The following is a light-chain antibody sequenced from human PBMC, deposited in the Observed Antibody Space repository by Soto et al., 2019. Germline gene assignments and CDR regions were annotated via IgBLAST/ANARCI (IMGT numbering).Light chain of an antibody. CDR3: QQYADWPPLT. CDR2: GAS. CDR1: QSVSSN. V-gene: IGKV3-15*01. J-gene: IGKJ4*01. Sequence: EMVMTQSPATLSVSPGDRATLSCTASQSVSSNLAWYQQKPGQAPRLVIYGASTRATAIPARFSGSGSGTEFTLTISSLQSEDFAAYYCQQYADWPPLTFGGGTKVEIK.